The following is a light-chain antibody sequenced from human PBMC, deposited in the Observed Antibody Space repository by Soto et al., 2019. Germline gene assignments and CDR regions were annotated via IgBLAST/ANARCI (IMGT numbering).Light chain of an antibody. J-gene: IGLJ3*02. CDR2: TNN. CDR3: AAWDASLNGWV. CDR1: SSNIGSNT. Sequence: QPVLTQPPSASGTPGQTVTISCSGSSSNIGSNTVNWYQQLPGTAPKLLIYTNNQRPSGVPDRFSGSKSGTSASLAISGLRSEDEADYYCAAWDASLNGWVFGGGTKLTVL. V-gene: IGLV1-44*01.